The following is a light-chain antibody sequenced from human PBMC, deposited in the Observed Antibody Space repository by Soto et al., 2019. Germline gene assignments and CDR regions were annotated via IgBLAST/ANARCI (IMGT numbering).Light chain of an antibody. CDR2: DVS. CDR1: RSDVGGYEH. J-gene: IGLJ1*01. CDR3: SSYTSVNLYV. Sequence: QSVLTQPASVSGSPGQSISISCTGTRSDVGGYEHVSWYQQHPGKVPRLIIFDVSSRPSGVSHRFSGSKSGDTASLTIPGLQAEDEADYYCSSYTSVNLYVFGTGTKVTVL. V-gene: IGLV2-14*03.